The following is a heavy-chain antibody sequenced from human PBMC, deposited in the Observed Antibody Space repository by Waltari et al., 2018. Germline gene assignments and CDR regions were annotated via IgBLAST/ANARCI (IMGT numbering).Heavy chain of an antibody. CDR3: AKSSGWRYFDY. J-gene: IGHJ4*02. V-gene: IGHV3-9*03. CDR1: GFTFDDYA. CDR2: ISWNSGSI. Sequence: EVQLVESGGGLVQPGRSLRLSCAASGFTFDDYAMHWVRQAPGKGLEWVSGISWNSGSIGYADSVKGRFTISRDNAKNSLYLQMNSLRAEDMALYYCAKSSGWRYFDYWGQGTLVTVSS. D-gene: IGHD6-19*01.